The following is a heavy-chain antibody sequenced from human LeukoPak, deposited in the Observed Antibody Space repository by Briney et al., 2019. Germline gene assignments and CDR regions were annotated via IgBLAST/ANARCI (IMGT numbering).Heavy chain of an antibody. CDR2: IDWDDDK. Sequence: SGPALVEPTQTLTLTCTFSGFSLTTSGMCVSWIRQPPGKALEWLALIDWDDDKYYSTSLKTRLTISKDTSKNQVVLTVTNMDPVDTATYYCARRAYYYYGMDVWGHGTTVTVSS. CDR1: GFSLTTSGMC. V-gene: IGHV2-70*01. CDR3: ARRAYYYYGMDV. J-gene: IGHJ6*02.